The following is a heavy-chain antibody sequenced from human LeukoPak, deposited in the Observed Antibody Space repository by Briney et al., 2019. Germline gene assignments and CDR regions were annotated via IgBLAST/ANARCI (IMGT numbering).Heavy chain of an antibody. J-gene: IGHJ3*02. CDR1: GSSIGTYS. Sequence: SETLSPTCTVSGSSIGTYSWSWIRQPPGKGLEWIGYIYTTGSTHHNPSLKSRVTMSLDRSKNQFSLRLTYVTAADTAVFYCARHRAEMATITDDAFDMWGRGTMVTVSS. D-gene: IGHD5-24*01. V-gene: IGHV4-4*09. CDR2: IYTTGST. CDR3: ARHRAEMATITDDAFDM.